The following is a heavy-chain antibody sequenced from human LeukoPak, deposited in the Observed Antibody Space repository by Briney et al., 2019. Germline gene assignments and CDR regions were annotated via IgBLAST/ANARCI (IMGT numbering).Heavy chain of an antibody. CDR3: ARDSLRYCSGDSCYYNY. D-gene: IGHD2-15*01. Sequence: GGSLRLSCAASGFTFSSYSMNWVRQCPGKGLEWVANINHDGSENYYVDSVKGRFTISRDNAKNSLYLQMNSLRAEDTAVYSCARDSLRYCSGDSCYYNYWGQGTLVTVSS. V-gene: IGHV3-7*01. J-gene: IGHJ4*02. CDR2: INHDGSEN. CDR1: GFTFSSYS.